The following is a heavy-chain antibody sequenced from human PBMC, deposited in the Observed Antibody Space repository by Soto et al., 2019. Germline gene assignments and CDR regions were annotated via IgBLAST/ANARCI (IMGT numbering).Heavy chain of an antibody. CDR1: GDTFTSYD. J-gene: IGHJ3*02. CDR2: MNPNSGNT. CDR3: ARGLYSYGFDAFDI. D-gene: IGHD5-18*01. V-gene: IGHV1-8*01. Sequence: SAKLSCEACGDTFTSYDINWARQDTGQGLEWMGWMNPNSGNTGYAQKFQGRVTMTRNTSISTAYMELRSLRSDDTAVYYCARGLYSYGFDAFDIWGQGTMVTVS.